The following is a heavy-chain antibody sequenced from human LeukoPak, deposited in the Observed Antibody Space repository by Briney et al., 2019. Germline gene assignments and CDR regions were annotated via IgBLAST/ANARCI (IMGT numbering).Heavy chain of an antibody. Sequence: PSETLSLTCTVSGGSISSYYWSWIRQPPGKGLEWIGYIYYSGSTNYNPSLKSRVTISVDTSKNQFSLKLSSVTAADTAVYYCAREGGLRWQTRRGIGYWGQGTLVTVSS. J-gene: IGHJ4*02. CDR1: GGSISSYY. CDR3: AREGGLRWQTRRGIGY. D-gene: IGHD4-23*01. V-gene: IGHV4-59*12. CDR2: IYYSGST.